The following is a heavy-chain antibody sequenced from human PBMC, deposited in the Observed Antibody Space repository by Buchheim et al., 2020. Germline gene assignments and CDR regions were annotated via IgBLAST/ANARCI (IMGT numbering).Heavy chain of an antibody. CDR2: IWYDGNNK. J-gene: IGHJ6*02. D-gene: IGHD3-10*01. V-gene: IGHV3-33*06. Sequence: QVQLVESGGGVVQPGRSLRLSCAASGFSFSKIGMHWVRQAPGKGLEWVAVIWYDGNNKYYADSVKGRFTISRDNSKNTLYLQMNSLRDEDTAVYYCAKIGSGNYYYYGMDVWGQGTT. CDR3: AKIGSGNYYYYGMDV. CDR1: GFSFSKIG.